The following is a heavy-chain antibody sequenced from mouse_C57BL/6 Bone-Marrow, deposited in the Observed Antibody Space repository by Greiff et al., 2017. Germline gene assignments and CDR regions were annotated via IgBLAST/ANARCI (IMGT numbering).Heavy chain of an antibody. CDR3: ARHGGITTVGRGVYAMDY. CDR1: GFTFSSYG. V-gene: IGHV5-6*01. Sequence: EVKLMESGGDLVKPGGSLKLSCAASGFTFSSYGMSWVRQTPDKRLEWVATISSGGSYTYYPDSVKGRFTISRDNAKNTLYLQMSSLKSEDTAMYYCARHGGITTVGRGVYAMDYWGQGTSVTVSS. J-gene: IGHJ4*01. D-gene: IGHD1-1*01. CDR2: ISSGGSYT.